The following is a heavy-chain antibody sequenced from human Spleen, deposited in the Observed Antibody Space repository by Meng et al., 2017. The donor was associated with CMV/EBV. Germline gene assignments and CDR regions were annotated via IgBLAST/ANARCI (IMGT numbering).Heavy chain of an antibody. V-gene: IGHV1-2*06. Sequence: QVQLVQSGAEVKKPGASVKVSCKASGYIFSTYAIHWVRQAPGQGLEWMGRINPNSGGTNYAQKFQGRVTMTRDTSISTAYMELSRLRSDDTAVYYCARDHYYDSSDDYWGQGTLVTVSS. CDR3: ARDHYYDSSDDY. J-gene: IGHJ4*02. D-gene: IGHD3-22*01. CDR2: INPNSGGT. CDR1: GYIFSTYA.